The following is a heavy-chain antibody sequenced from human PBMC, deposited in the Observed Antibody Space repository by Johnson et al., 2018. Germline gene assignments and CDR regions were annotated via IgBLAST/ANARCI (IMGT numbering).Heavy chain of an antibody. CDR3: ARGDYGLVRFSSRGFDI. V-gene: IGHV3-73*01. CDR1: GFTFSGSA. CDR2: IRSKANGYAT. Sequence: EVQLLESGGGLVQPGGSLKLSCAASGFTFSGSAMHWVRQASGKGLEWVGRIRSKANGYATAYDASVKGRFTISRDDSKNTAYLQMNSLRAEDTAVYYCARGDYGLVRFSSRGFDIWGQGTMVTVSS. D-gene: IGHD4-17*01. J-gene: IGHJ3*02.